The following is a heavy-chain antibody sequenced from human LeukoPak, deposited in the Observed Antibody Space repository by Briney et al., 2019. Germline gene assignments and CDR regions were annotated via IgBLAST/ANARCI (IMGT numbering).Heavy chain of an antibody. V-gene: IGHV4-34*01. J-gene: IGHJ6*02. CDR2: INESGGT. D-gene: IGHD1-1*01. CDR1: GGSFSGYF. CDR3: ARSTTGTTSYYYGMDV. Sequence: PSETLSLTCVVYGGSFSGYFWTWIRQPPGKGLEWIGEINESGGTNYNPSLKSRFTISVDTSKEQFSLRLSSVTAADTALYYCARSTTGTTSYYYGMDVWGQGTTVTVSS.